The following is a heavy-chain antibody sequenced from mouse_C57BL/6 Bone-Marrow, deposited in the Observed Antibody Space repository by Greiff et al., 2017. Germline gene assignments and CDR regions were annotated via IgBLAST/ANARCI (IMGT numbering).Heavy chain of an antibody. Sequence: EVKLVESGEGLVKPGGSLKLSCAASGFTFSSYAMSWVRQTPEKRLEWVAYISSGGDYIYYADTVKGRFTISRDNARNTLYLQMSSLKSEDTAMYYCTREHYYGRSYYFDYWGQGTTLTVSS. CDR3: TREHYYGRSYYFDY. CDR1: GFTFSSYA. J-gene: IGHJ2*01. D-gene: IGHD1-1*01. CDR2: ISSGGDYI. V-gene: IGHV5-9-1*02.